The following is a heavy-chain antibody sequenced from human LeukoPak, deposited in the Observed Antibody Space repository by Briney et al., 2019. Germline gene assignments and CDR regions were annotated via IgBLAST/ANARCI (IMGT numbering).Heavy chain of an antibody. J-gene: IGHJ2*01. CDR3: ARQTTLSRGWYFDL. Sequence: GESLQISCKGSGYSFTSYWIAWVRQMPGKGLELMGIIYPGDSNTKYSPSFQGQVTISADKSFTTAYLQWASLKVADSAMYYCARQTTLSRGWYFDLWGLGTLVTVSS. CDR2: IYPGDSNT. D-gene: IGHD4-17*01. V-gene: IGHV5-51*01. CDR1: GYSFTSYW.